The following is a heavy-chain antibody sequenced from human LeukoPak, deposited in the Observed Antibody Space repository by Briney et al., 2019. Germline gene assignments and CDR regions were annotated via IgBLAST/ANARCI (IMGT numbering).Heavy chain of an antibody. Sequence: GSLRLSCAASGFSVSSTYMSWVRQAPGKGLEWVSLIYTSGSTFYADSVMGRFTISRDNSKNTLFLQMNGLRAEASAVYYCTREDGGSRFDYWGQGTLVTVSS. D-gene: IGHD1-26*01. CDR3: TREDGGSRFDY. CDR2: IYTSGST. V-gene: IGHV3-66*03. J-gene: IGHJ4*02. CDR1: GFSVSSTY.